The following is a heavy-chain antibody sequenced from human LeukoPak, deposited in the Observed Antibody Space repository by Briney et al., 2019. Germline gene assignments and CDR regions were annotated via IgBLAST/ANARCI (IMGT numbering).Heavy chain of an antibody. D-gene: IGHD6-19*01. CDR3: ARACVSGCTECMDY. V-gene: IGHV3-7*01. CDR2: IKRDGREK. J-gene: IGHJ4*02. Sequence: PGGSLRLSCAASGFTFSRHWMTWVRQAPGKGLEWVANIKRDGREKNYVDSVKGRFSISRDNVENSLHLQMNSLRAEDTAVYYCARACVSGCTECMDYWGQGTLVTVSS. CDR1: GFTFSRHW.